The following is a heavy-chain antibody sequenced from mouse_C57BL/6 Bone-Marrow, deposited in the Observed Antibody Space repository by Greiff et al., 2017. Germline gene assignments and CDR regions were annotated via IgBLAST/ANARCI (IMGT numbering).Heavy chain of an antibody. J-gene: IGHJ4*01. CDR3: ASWYDGYYHYAMDY. D-gene: IGHD2-3*01. Sequence: QVQLQQPGAELVKPGASVKLSCKASGYTFTSYWMQWVNQRPGQGLEWIGEIDPSDSYTNYNQKFKGKATLTVDTSSSTAYMQLSSLTSEDSAVYYCASWYDGYYHYAMDYWGQGTSVTVSS. CDR1: GYTFTSYW. V-gene: IGHV1-50*01. CDR2: IDPSDSYT.